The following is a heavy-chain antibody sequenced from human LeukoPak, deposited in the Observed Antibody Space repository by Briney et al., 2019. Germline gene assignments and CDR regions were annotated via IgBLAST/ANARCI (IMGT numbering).Heavy chain of an antibody. J-gene: IGHJ4*02. V-gene: IGHV3-73*01. CDR3: TRAEYYDILTGYYTQGWDY. CDR2: IRSKANSYAT. Sequence: PGGSLTLSCAASGFTFSGSAMHWVRQASGKGLEWVGRIRSKANSYATAYAASVKGRFTISRDDSKNTAYLQMNSLKTDDTAVYYCTRAEYYDILTGYYTQGWDYWGQGTLVTVSS. D-gene: IGHD3-9*01. CDR1: GFTFSGSA.